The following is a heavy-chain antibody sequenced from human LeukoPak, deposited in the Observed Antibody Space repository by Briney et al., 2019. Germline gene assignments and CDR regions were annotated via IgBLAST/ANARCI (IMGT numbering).Heavy chain of an antibody. V-gene: IGHV3-11*04. D-gene: IGHD6-6*01. CDR2: ISSSGSTI. CDR3: ARDWPEARAKFDP. Sequence: GGSLRLSCAASGFTFSDYYMSWIRQASGKGLEWVSYISSSGSTIYYADSVKGRFTISRDNAKNSLYLQMNSLRAEDTAVYYCARDWPEARAKFDPWGQGTLVTVSS. CDR1: GFTFSDYY. J-gene: IGHJ5*02.